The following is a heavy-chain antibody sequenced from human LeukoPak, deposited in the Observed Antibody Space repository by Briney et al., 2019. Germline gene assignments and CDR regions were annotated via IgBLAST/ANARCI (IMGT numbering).Heavy chain of an antibody. CDR1: GFTFSDYY. CDR2: ISSSGSTI. CDR3: ARVDYSGYYYYMDV. J-gene: IGHJ6*03. V-gene: IGHV3-11*01. D-gene: IGHD4-11*01. Sequence: GGSLRLSCAASGFTFSDYYMSWIRQAPGKGLEWVSYISSSGSTIYCADSVKGRFTISRDNAKNSLYLQMNSLRAEDTAVYYCARVDYSGYYYYMDVWGKGTTVTVSS.